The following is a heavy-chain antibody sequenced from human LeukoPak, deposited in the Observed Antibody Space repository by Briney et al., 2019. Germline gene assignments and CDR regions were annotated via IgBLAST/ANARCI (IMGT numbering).Heavy chain of an antibody. CDR1: GGSISSYY. CDR2: IYYSGST. CDR3: ARVAGYSSGWYRYFDL. J-gene: IGHJ2*01. Sequence: PSETLSLTCTVPGGSISSYYWSWIRQPPGKGLEWIGYIYYSGSTNYNPSLKSRVTISVDTSKNQFSLKLSSVTAADTAVYYCARVAGYSSGWYRYFDLWGRGTLVTVSS. D-gene: IGHD6-19*01. V-gene: IGHV4-59*01.